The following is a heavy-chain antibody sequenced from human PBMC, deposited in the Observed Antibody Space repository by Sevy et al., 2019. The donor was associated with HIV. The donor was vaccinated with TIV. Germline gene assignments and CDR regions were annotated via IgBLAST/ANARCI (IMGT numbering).Heavy chain of an antibody. D-gene: IGHD5-18*01. J-gene: IGHJ4*02. CDR1: GYTFTDYY. CDR3: ASPGGYRYGSLLDY. V-gene: IGHV1-2*02. Sequence: ASVKVSCKASGYTFTDYYMHWVRQAPGQGLEWMGWINPNSGDTKYAQKFQGRVTLTRDTSISTAYMELSRLGSDDTAVYYWASPGGYRYGSLLDYWGQGTLVTVSS. CDR2: INPNSGDT.